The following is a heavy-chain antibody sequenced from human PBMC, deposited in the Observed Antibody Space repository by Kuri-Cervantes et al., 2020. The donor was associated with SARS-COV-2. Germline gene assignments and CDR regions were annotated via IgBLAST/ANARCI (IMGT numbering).Heavy chain of an antibody. CDR3: ATGLVVPAAMRDY. V-gene: IGHV5-51*01. D-gene: IGHD2-2*01. CDR2: IYPGYSDT. Sequence: GESLKISCKGSGYSFTSYWIGWVRQMPGKGLEWMGIIYPGYSDTRYSPSFQGQVTISADKSISTAYLQWSSLKASDTAMYYCATGLVVPAAMRDYWGQGTLVTVSS. CDR1: GYSFTSYW. J-gene: IGHJ4*02.